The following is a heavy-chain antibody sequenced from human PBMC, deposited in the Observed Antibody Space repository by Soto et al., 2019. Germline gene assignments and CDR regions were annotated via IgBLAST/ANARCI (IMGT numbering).Heavy chain of an antibody. CDR3: ARGSTGTNGGWFDP. CDR2: IWYDGSNK. Sequence: QVQLVESGGGVVQPGRSLSLSCAASGFTFSSYGMHWVRQAPGKGLEWVAVIWYDGSNKYYADSVKGRFTISRDNSKNTLYLQMNSLRAEDTAVYYCARGSTGTNGGWFDPWGQGTLVTVSS. J-gene: IGHJ5*02. D-gene: IGHD1-7*01. CDR1: GFTFSSYG. V-gene: IGHV3-33*01.